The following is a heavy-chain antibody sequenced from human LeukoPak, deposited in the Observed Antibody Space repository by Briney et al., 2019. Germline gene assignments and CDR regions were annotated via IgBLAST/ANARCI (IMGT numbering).Heavy chain of an antibody. V-gene: IGHV4-34*01. CDR1: GGSFSGYY. CDR2: INHSGST. CDR3: ARAPPFYDFWSGSDWYFDL. D-gene: IGHD3-3*01. J-gene: IGHJ2*01. Sequence: SETLSLTCAVYGGSFSGYYWSWIRQPPGKGLEWIGEINHSGSTNYNPSLKSRVTISVDTSKNQFSLKLSSVTVADTAVYYCARAPPFYDFWSGSDWYFDLWGRGTLVTVSS.